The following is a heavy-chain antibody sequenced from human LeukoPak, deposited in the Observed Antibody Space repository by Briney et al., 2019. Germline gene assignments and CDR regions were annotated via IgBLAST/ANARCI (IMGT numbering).Heavy chain of an antibody. V-gene: IGHV3-21*01. J-gene: IGHJ4*02. CDR2: ISSSSSYI. Sequence: GGSLRLSCAASGFTFSNYSMNWVRQAPGKGLEWVSSISSSSSYIHYADSVKGRFTISRDNAKNSLYLQMNSLRAEDTAVYYCARDRSGFLDYWGQGTLVTVSS. CDR1: GFTFSNYS. CDR3: ARDRSGFLDY.